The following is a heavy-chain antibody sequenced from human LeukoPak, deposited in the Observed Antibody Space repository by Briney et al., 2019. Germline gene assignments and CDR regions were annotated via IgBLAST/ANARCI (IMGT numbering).Heavy chain of an antibody. Sequence: SETLSLTCTVSGYSISSGYYWGWIRQPPGKGLEWIGSIYHSGSTYYNPSLKSRVTISVDTSKNQFSLKLSSVTAADTAVYYCATQHIVVVTAIYFDYWGQGTLVTVSS. CDR3: ATQHIVVVTAIYFDY. D-gene: IGHD2-21*02. CDR2: IYHSGST. V-gene: IGHV4-38-2*02. CDR1: GYSISSGYY. J-gene: IGHJ4*02.